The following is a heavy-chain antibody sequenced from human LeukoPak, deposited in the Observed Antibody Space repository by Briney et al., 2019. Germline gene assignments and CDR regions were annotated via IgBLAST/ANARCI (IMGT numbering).Heavy chain of an antibody. CDR2: ISTSSSYI. J-gene: IGHJ4*02. D-gene: IGHD1-14*01. CDR1: GFTFSSYS. V-gene: IGHV3-21*01. Sequence: PGGSLRLSCAASGFTFSSYSMNWVRQAPGKGLEWVSSISTSSSYIYYADSLKGRFTISRDNAKNSLYLQMNSLRAEDTAVYYCARRTPRNRTWRDFDYWGQGTLVTVSS. CDR3: ARRTPRNRTWRDFDY.